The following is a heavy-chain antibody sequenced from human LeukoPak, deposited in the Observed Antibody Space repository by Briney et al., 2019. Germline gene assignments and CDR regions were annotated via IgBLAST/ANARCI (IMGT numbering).Heavy chain of an antibody. D-gene: IGHD2-2*02. V-gene: IGHV3-23*01. J-gene: IGHJ6*02. Sequence: PGGSLRLSCAASGFTFSSYAMSWVRQAPGKGLEWVSAISGSGGSTYYADSVKGRFTISRDNSKNTLYLQMNSLRAEDTAVYYCAKDLFVLPQLLYVPYYYYGMDVWGQGTTVTVPS. CDR2: ISGSGGST. CDR1: GFTFSSYA. CDR3: AKDLFVLPQLLYVPYYYYGMDV.